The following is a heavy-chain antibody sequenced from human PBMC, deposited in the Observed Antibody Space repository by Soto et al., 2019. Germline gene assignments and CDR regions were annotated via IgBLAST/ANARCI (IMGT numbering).Heavy chain of an antibody. Sequence: QVQLVQSGAEVKKPGASVKISCKASGYTFIHSYIHWVRHAPGQGLEWMAIINPKGGSTHYAQKFQGRVTVTSDTSTTTVSMELNSLESDDTAVYFSARSLLQGDFCGQGTLVTVSS. V-gene: IGHV1-46*01. J-gene: IGHJ4*02. CDR1: GYTFIHSY. D-gene: IGHD2-21*01. CDR3: ARSLLQGDF. CDR2: INPKGGST.